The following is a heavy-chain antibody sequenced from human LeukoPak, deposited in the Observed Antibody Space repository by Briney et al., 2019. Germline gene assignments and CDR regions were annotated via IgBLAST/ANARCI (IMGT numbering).Heavy chain of an antibody. V-gene: IGHV1-8*01. CDR2: MNPNSGNT. J-gene: IGHJ6*02. Sequence: ASVKVSCKASGYTFTSYDINWVRQATGQGLEWMGWMNPNSGNTGYAQKFQGRVTMTRNTSISTAYMELSSLRSEDTAVYYCARGLSSSWSSENYYYYGMDVWGQGTTVTVSS. CDR1: GYTFTSYD. CDR3: ARGLSSSWSSENYYYYGMDV. D-gene: IGHD6-13*01.